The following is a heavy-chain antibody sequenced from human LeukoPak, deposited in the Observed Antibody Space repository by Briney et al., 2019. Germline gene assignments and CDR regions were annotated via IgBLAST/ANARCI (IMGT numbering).Heavy chain of an antibody. V-gene: IGHV5-51*01. CDR2: IYPGDSDT. Sequence: GESLKISCKGSGYSFTSYWIGWVRQMPGKGLGWMGIIYPGDSDTRYSPSFQGQVTISADKSISTAYLQWSSLKASDTAMYYCARRQIAAAGTGYYYMDVWGKGTTVTVSS. D-gene: IGHD6-13*01. CDR3: ARRQIAAAGTGYYYMDV. CDR1: GYSFTSYW. J-gene: IGHJ6*03.